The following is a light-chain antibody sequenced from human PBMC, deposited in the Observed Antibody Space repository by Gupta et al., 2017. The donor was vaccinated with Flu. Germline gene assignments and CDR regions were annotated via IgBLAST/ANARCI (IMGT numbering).Light chain of an antibody. V-gene: IGKV1-33*01. J-gene: IGKJ2*01. CDR3: QQSHDLPYT. CDR2: DAS. CDR1: HDIGKS. Sequence: DIQMTQSPYSLPASEGDRVTFTCQASHDIGKSLNWYQQKPGKAPNLLIYDASNLESGVSSRFSGSGSGTHFSFTISSLQFDDFATYYCQQSHDLPYTFGQGTKVDMK.